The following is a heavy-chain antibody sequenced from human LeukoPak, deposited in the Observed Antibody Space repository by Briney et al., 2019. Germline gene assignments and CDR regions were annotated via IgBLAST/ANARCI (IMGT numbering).Heavy chain of an antibody. V-gene: IGHV4-4*07. CDR2: IYTSGST. J-gene: IGHJ6*02. Sequence: PSETLSLTCTASGGSISSYYWSWIRQPAGKGLEWIGRIYTSGSTNYNPSLKSRVTMSVDTSKNQFSLKLSSVTAADTAVYYCARDSRTHSGSYYGYYYYGMDVWGQGTTVTVSS. CDR3: ARDSRTHSGSYYGYYYYGMDV. CDR1: GGSISSYY. D-gene: IGHD3-10*01.